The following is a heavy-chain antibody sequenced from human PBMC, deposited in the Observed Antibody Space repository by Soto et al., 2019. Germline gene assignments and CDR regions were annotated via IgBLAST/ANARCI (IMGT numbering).Heavy chain of an antibody. CDR2: ISYDGSNK. V-gene: IGHV3-30-3*01. CDR1: GFTFSSYA. Sequence: QVQLVESGGGVVQPGRSLRLSCAASGFTFSSYAMHWVRQAPGKGLEWVAVISYDGSNKYYADSVKGRFTISRDNSKNTLYLQMNSLRAEDTAVYYYARGRILTGLFDYWGQGTLVTVSS. CDR3: ARGRILTGLFDY. J-gene: IGHJ4*02. D-gene: IGHD3-9*01.